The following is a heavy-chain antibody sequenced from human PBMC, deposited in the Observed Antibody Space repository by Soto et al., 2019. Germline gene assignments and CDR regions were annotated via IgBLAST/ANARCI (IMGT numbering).Heavy chain of an antibody. CDR1: GGTFSSYT. D-gene: IGHD6-6*01. CDR2: IIPILGIA. V-gene: IGHV1-69*02. Sequence: QVQLVQSGAEVKKPGSSVKVSCKASGGTFSSYTISWVRQAPGQGLEWMGRIIPILGIANYAQKFQGRVTITADKSTSTAYMELSSLRSDDTAVYYCARQFRYSSSPNFDYWRQGTLVTVSS. CDR3: ARQFRYSSSPNFDY. J-gene: IGHJ4*02.